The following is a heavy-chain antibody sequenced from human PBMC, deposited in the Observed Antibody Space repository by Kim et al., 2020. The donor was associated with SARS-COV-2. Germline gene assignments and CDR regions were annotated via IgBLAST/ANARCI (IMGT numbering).Heavy chain of an antibody. CDR1: GFTIRRTF. J-gene: IGHJ4*02. CDR3: ARWETMWEDF. Sequence: GGSLRLSCAASGFTIRRTFMAWVRQAPGKGLEWISGIGPPGDDIHYADSVNGRFIISTDNSNNRLFLQMNSLRVEDTALYYCARWETMWEDFRGQGTLVTVSS. CDR2: IGPPGDDI. D-gene: IGHD1-26*01. V-gene: IGHV3-23*01.